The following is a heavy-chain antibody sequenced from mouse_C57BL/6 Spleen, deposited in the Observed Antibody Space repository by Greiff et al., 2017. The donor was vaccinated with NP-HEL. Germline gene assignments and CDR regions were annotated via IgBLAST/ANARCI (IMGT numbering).Heavy chain of an antibody. Sequence: QVQLKQSGAELVKPGASVKISCKASGYAFSSYWMNWVKQRPGKGLEWIGQIYPGDGDTNYNGKFKGKATLTADKSSSTAYMQLSSLTSEEYAVYFCARSGTYYSNSYYFDYWGQGTTLTVSS. CDR3: ARSGTYYSNSYYFDY. D-gene: IGHD2-5*01. CDR1: GYAFSSYW. J-gene: IGHJ2*01. V-gene: IGHV1-80*01. CDR2: IYPGDGDT.